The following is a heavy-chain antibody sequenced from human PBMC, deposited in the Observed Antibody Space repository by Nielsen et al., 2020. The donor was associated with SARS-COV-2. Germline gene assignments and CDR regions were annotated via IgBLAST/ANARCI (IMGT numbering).Heavy chain of an antibody. V-gene: IGHV3-21*01. J-gene: IGHJ6*02. CDR3: ARDRGYYGSGSYRGGYGMDV. D-gene: IGHD3-10*01. CDR1: GFTFSSYW. Sequence: GESLKISCAASGFTFSSYWMSWVRQAPGKGLEWVSSISSSSSYIYYADSVKGRFTISRDNTKNSLYLQMNSLRAEDTAVYYCARDRGYYGSGSYRGGYGMDVWGQGTTVTVSS. CDR2: ISSSSSYI.